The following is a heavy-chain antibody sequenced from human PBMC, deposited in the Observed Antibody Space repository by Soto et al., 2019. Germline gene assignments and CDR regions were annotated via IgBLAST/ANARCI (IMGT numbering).Heavy chain of an antibody. CDR2: ISWNSGSI. J-gene: IGHJ4*02. D-gene: IGHD6-13*01. CDR1: GFTFDDYA. Sequence: PGGSLRLSCAASGFTFDDYAMHWVRQAPGKGLEWISGISWNSGSIGYADSVKGRFTISRDNAKNSLYLQMNSLRAEDTALYYCVKDGGTIAAAGTNLDYWGQGTLVTVSS. V-gene: IGHV3-9*01. CDR3: VKDGGTIAAAGTNLDY.